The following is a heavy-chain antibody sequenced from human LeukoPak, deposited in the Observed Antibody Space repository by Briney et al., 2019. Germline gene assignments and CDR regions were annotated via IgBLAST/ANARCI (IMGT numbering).Heavy chain of an antibody. CDR1: GFTFRAYA. CDR3: AKTHHWFYFDY. V-gene: IGHV3-30*04. Sequence: PGGSLRLSCAASGFTFRAYAMHWVRQAPGKGLEWLAVISNDGTIQYYADSVKGRFTISRDNSKNTLYLQMNSLRVEDTAVYYCAKTHHWFYFDYWGQGTLVTVSS. J-gene: IGHJ4*02. D-gene: IGHD3-10*01. CDR2: ISNDGTIQ.